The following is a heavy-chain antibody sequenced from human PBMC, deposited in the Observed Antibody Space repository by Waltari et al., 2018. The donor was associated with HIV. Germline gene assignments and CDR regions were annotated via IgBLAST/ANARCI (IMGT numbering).Heavy chain of an antibody. CDR1: WDSVSTKNGA. D-gene: IGHD1-1*01. Sequence: QVQLQQSGPGLVIPSQTLSLTCAISWDSVSTKNGAWNWIRQSPSRVLEWLGRTYYRAKWYNDYAASVKSRISINPDTAKYQFSLHLNSVTPEDTAVYYCARSPGRTSDFDYWGQGTLVTVSS. J-gene: IGHJ4*02. V-gene: IGHV6-1*01. CDR2: TYYRAKWYN. CDR3: ARSPGRTSDFDY.